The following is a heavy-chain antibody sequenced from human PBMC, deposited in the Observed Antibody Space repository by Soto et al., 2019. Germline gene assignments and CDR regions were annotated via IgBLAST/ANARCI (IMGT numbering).Heavy chain of an antibody. CDR3: ARYSSSSVYYYYGKDV. V-gene: IGHV3-21*01. Sequence: EVQLVESGGGLVKPGGSLRLSCAASGFTFSSYSMNWVRQAPGKGLEWVSSISSSSSYIYYADSVKGRFTISRDNAKNPLYLQMNSLRAEDTAVYYCARYSSSSVYYYYGKDVWCQGTTVTVSS. CDR1: GFTFSSYS. D-gene: IGHD6-6*01. J-gene: IGHJ6*02. CDR2: ISSSSSYI.